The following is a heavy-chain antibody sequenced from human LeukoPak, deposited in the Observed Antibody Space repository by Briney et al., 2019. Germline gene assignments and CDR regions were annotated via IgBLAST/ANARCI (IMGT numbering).Heavy chain of an antibody. D-gene: IGHD6-13*01. Sequence: GASVKVSCKASGYTFTSYTINWVRQAPGQGLEWMGWISAYNGNTNYAQKLQGRVTMTTDTSTNTAYMELRSLRSDDTAVYYCAGRIAAAGGFDYWGQGTLVTVSS. CDR2: ISAYNGNT. CDR3: AGRIAAAGGFDY. J-gene: IGHJ4*02. V-gene: IGHV1-18*01. CDR1: GYTFTSYT.